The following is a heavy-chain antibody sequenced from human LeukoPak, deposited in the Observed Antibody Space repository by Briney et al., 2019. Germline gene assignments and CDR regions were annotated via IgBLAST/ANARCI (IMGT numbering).Heavy chain of an antibody. D-gene: IGHD1-26*01. Sequence: ASVKVSCKASGYTFTSYGASWVRQAPGQGLEWMGWISAYNGNTNYAQNLQGRVTMTTDTSTSTAYMELRSLRSDDTAVYYCARDAHQSGSYNFDYWGQGTLVTVSS. V-gene: IGHV1-18*01. CDR2: ISAYNGNT. J-gene: IGHJ4*02. CDR1: GYTFTSYG. CDR3: ARDAHQSGSYNFDY.